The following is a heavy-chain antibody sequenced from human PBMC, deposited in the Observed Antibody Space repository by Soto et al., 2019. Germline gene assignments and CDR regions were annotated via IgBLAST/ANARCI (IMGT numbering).Heavy chain of an antibody. CDR2: IIPIFGTA. D-gene: IGHD2-21*02. Sequence: QVQLVQSGAEVKKPGSSVKVSCKASGGTFSSYAISWVRQAPGQGLEWMGGIIPIFGTANYAQKFQGRVTITADESTSTDYMELSSLRSEDTAVYYCARDDGGNSYRAFDIWGQGTMVTVSS. CDR1: GGTFSSYA. CDR3: ARDDGGNSYRAFDI. V-gene: IGHV1-69*12. J-gene: IGHJ3*02.